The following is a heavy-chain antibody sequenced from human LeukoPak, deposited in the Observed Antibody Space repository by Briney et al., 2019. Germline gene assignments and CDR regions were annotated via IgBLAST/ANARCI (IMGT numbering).Heavy chain of an antibody. V-gene: IGHV3-30-3*01. D-gene: IGHD3-3*01. CDR3: ARAATYDFWSGYSNDAFDI. CDR2: ISYDGSNK. CDR1: GFTFSSYA. Sequence: GGSLRLSCAASGFTFSSYAMHWVRQAPGKGLEWVAVISYDGSNKYYADSVKGRFTISRDNSKNTLYLQMSSLRAEDTAVYYCARAATYDFWSGYSNDAFDIWGQGTMVTVSS. J-gene: IGHJ3*02.